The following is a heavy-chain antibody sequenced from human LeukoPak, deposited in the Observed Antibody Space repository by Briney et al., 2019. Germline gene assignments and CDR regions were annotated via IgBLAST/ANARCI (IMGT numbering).Heavy chain of an antibody. CDR2: ISGGGST. D-gene: IGHD3-3*01. J-gene: IGHJ3*02. CDR3: AKVSGSRDLHI. V-gene: IGHV3-23*01. CDR1: GFTFSIHW. Sequence: GGSLRLSCAASGFTFSIHWMHWVRQGPGKGLVWVSGISGGGSTDYADSVKGRFTISRDNSKNTLYLQMNSLRAEDTAVYYCAKVSGSRDLHIWGQGTMVTVSS.